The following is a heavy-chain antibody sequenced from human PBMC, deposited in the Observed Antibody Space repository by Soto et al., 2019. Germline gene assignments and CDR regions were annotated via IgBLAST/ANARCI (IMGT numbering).Heavy chain of an antibody. CDR2: IYYSGST. Sequence: SETLSLTCTVSGGSISSYYWSWIRQPPGKGLEWIGYIYYSGSTNYNPSLKSRVTISVDTSKNQFSLKLSSVTAADTAVYYCARHDGLVLSPNNWFDPWGQGTLVTVSS. CDR1: GGSISSYY. CDR3: ARHDGLVLSPNNWFDP. J-gene: IGHJ5*02. V-gene: IGHV4-59*08. D-gene: IGHD6-19*01.